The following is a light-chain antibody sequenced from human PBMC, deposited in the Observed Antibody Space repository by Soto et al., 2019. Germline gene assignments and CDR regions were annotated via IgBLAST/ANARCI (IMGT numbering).Light chain of an antibody. V-gene: IGKV1-5*03. Sequence: DIQMTQSPSTLSASVEDRVTITCRASQNINSWLAWYQQKPGKAPKLLIYKASSLQNGVSSRFSGSGSGTEFTLTIRGLQPDDFATYYCQQYHIFPLAFGGGTKVEI. CDR3: QQYHIFPLA. CDR1: QNINSW. J-gene: IGKJ4*01. CDR2: KAS.